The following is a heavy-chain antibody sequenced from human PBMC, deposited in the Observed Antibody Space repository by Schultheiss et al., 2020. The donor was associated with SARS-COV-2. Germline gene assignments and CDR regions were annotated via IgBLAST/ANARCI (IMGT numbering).Heavy chain of an antibody. V-gene: IGHV3-30*04. CDR2: ISYDGSNK. D-gene: IGHD3-22*01. Sequence: GGSLRLSCAASGFTFSSYAMSWVRQAPGKGLEWVAVISYDGSNKYYADSVKGRFTISRDNSKNTLYLQMNSLRAEDTAVYYCARNGAARDGSGFFFGFWGQGTLVTVSS. J-gene: IGHJ4*02. CDR3: ARNGAARDGSGFFFGF. CDR1: GFTFSSYA.